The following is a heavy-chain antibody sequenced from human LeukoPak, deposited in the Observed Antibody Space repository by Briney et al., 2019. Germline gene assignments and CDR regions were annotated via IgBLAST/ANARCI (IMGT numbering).Heavy chain of an antibody. Sequence: PSETLSLTCTVSGGSISSYYWSWIRQPAGKGLEWIGRIYTSGSTNYNPSLKSRVTMSVDTSKNQFSLKLSSVTAADTAVYYCAREVLLWFGELWASYYMDVWGKGTTVTISS. V-gene: IGHV4-4*07. CDR2: IYTSGST. J-gene: IGHJ6*03. CDR1: GGSISSYY. D-gene: IGHD3-10*01. CDR3: AREVLLWFGELWASYYMDV.